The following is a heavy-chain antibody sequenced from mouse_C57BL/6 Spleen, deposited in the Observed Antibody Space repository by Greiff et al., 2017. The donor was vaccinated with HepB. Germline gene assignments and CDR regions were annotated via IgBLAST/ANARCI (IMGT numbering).Heavy chain of an antibody. CDR3: ARDGGLGAWFAY. Sequence: EVKLMESGGGLVQSGRSLRLSCATSGFTFSDFYMEWVRQAPGKGLEWIAASRNKANDYTTEYSASVKGRFIVSRDTSQSILYLQMNALRAEDTAIYYCARDGGLGAWFAYWGQGTLVTVSA. J-gene: IGHJ3*01. CDR2: SRNKANDYTT. CDR1: GFTFSDFY. V-gene: IGHV7-1*01. D-gene: IGHD2-4*01.